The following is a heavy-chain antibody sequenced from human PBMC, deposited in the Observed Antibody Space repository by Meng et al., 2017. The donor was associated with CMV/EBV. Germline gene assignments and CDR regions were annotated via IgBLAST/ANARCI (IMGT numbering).Heavy chain of an antibody. CDR1: RYTFTGYY. CDR3: ARAGVPG. Sequence: ASVKVSCKASRYTFTGYYMHWVRQVPGQGLEWMGCINPNSGGTRYAQKFQGRVTMTRDMSINTGYMELSRLRLDDTAIYYCARAGVPGWGQGTLVTVSS. D-gene: IGHD2-8*01. CDR2: INPNSGGT. V-gene: IGHV1-2*02. J-gene: IGHJ4*02.